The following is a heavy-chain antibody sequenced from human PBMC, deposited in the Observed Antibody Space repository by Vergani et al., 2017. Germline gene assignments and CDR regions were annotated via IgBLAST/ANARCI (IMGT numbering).Heavy chain of an antibody. CDR1: GYTFTSYD. V-gene: IGHV1-8*01. CDR2: MNPNSGNT. D-gene: IGHD3-10*01. Sequence: QVQLVQSGAEVKKPGASVKVSCKASGYTFTSYDINWVRQATGQGLEWMGWMNPNSGNTGYAQKFQGRVTMTRNTSRSTAYMELSSLRSEDTAVYYCARAPVLLWFGELLAQNWFDPWGQGTLVTVSS. CDR3: ARAPVLLWFGELLAQNWFDP. J-gene: IGHJ5*02.